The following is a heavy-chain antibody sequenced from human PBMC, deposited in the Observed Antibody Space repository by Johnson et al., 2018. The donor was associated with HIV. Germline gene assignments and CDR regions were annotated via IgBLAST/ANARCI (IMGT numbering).Heavy chain of an antibody. CDR1: GFTFSYVW. Sequence: VQLVESGGGFVEPGGSLRLSCAASGFTFSYVWMHWVRQAPGQGLEWVSVIYSGGSTYYADPVKGRFTISRDNSKNTLYLQMTSLRAEDTAVYYCAKDRMYDYGDYGGAFDIWGQGTMVTVSS. V-gene: IGHV3-66*01. J-gene: IGHJ3*02. CDR3: AKDRMYDYGDYGGAFDI. CDR2: IYSGGST. D-gene: IGHD4-17*01.